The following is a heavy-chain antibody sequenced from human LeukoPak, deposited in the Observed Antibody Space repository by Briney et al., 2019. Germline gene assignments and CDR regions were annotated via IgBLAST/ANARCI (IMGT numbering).Heavy chain of an antibody. J-gene: IGHJ4*01. Sequence: ASVKVSCKASGYTFHSYDINWVRQATGQGLEWMGWMHPNSGNTGYPQKFQGRVTMTRDTSISTAYMELSSLRSEDMGVYYCARVSFDTSGHKINFDYWGHGTLVTVSS. V-gene: IGHV1-8*01. CDR3: ARVSFDTSGHKINFDY. D-gene: IGHD3-22*01. CDR1: GYTFHSYD. CDR2: MHPNSGNT.